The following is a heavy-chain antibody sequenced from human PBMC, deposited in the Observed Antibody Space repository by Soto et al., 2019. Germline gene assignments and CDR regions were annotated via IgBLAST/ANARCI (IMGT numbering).Heavy chain of an antibody. V-gene: IGHV3-23*05. Sequence: GSLRLSCVASGFTFSTNDMTWVRQAPGKGLGWVSTIDGTSTFSNYAASVEGRFTISRDNSRNTVYLQMNSLRADDTAVYFCAKNSGWFTAWGQGTLVTVSS. J-gene: IGHJ5*02. D-gene: IGHD6-19*01. CDR1: GFTFSTND. CDR3: AKNSGWFTA. CDR2: IDGTSTFS.